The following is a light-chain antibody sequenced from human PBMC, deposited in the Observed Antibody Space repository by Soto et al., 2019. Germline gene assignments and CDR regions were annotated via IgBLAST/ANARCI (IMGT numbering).Light chain of an antibody. J-gene: IGKJ1*01. CDR2: KAS. CDR3: QQYGNYWT. CDR1: QSISTW. V-gene: IGKV1-5*03. Sequence: DIQMTQSPSTLSASVGDRVTITCRASQSISTWLAWYQQKPGRAPKLLIYKASSLESGVPSRFSGSGSGAEFTLTISSLQPDDFATYYCQQYGNYWTFGQGTKVEI.